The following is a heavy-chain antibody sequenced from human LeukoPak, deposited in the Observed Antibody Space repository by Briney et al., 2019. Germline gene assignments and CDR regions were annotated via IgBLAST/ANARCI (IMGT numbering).Heavy chain of an antibody. CDR3: AKEGGGSSDWYVDS. CDR2: ISGSRIKT. V-gene: IGHV3-23*01. D-gene: IGHD6-19*01. Sequence: PGGSLRLSCAASGFTFSSYAMSWVRQAPGKGLEWVSVISGSRIKTYYADSVKGRFTISRDNSKNTLYVQMNSLRAEDTAVYYCAKEGGGSSDWYVDSWGQGTLVTVSS. CDR1: GFTFSSYA. J-gene: IGHJ4*02.